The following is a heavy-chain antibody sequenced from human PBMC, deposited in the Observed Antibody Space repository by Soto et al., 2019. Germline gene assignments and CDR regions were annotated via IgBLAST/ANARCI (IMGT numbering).Heavy chain of an antibody. CDR3: ARDGLTGTTWEVNWFDP. Sequence: SQTLSLTCAISGDSVSSNSAAWNWIRQSPSRGLEWLGRTYYRSKWYNDYAVSVKSRITINPDPSKNQFSLQLNSVTPEDTAVYYCARDGLTGTTWEVNWFDPWGQGTLVTVSS. CDR1: GDSVSSNSAA. V-gene: IGHV6-1*01. J-gene: IGHJ5*02. CDR2: TYYRSKWYN. D-gene: IGHD1-7*01.